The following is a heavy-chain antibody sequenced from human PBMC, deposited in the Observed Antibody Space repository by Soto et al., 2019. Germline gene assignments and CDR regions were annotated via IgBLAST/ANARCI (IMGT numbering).Heavy chain of an antibody. Sequence: GALRLSCAASGFTFSSYEMNWVRQAPGQGLEWVSYISDSGGTVYYADSVKGRFTVSRDNAQNSVYLQMNSLRTEDTAVYYCARDLLHYDFWSGYSAYFYYGMDVWGPGTTVTVSS. CDR2: ISDSGGTV. V-gene: IGHV3-48*03. CDR1: GFTFSSYE. CDR3: ARDLLHYDFWSGYSAYFYYGMDV. J-gene: IGHJ6*02. D-gene: IGHD3-3*01.